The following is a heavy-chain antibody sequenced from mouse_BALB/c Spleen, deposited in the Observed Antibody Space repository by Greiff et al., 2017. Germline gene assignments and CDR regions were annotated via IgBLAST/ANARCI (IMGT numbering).Heavy chain of an antibody. CDR2: INPSSGYT. J-gene: IGHJ4*01. CDR3: ARSGRYEDYAMDY. Sequence: QVQLKESGAELARPGASVKMSCKASGYTFTSYTMHWVKQRPGQGLEWIGYINPSSGYTNYNQKFKDKATLTADKSSSTAYMQLSSLTSEDSAVYYCARSGRYEDYAMDYWGQGTSVTVSS. D-gene: IGHD2-14*01. V-gene: IGHV1-4*01. CDR1: GYTFTSYT.